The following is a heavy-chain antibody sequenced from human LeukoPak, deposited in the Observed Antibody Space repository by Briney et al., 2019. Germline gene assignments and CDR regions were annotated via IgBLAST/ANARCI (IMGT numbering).Heavy chain of an antibody. V-gene: IGHV3-23*01. Sequence: GGSLRLSCAASGFTFSSYAMNWVRQAPGKGLEWVSAISGSGGSTYYADSVKGRFTISRDNSKNTLYLQMNSLRAEDTAVYYCAKPEYSGGQYYYYYMDVWGKGTTVTVSS. J-gene: IGHJ6*03. CDR3: AKPEYSGGQYYYYYMDV. D-gene: IGHD6-19*01. CDR1: GFTFSSYA. CDR2: ISGSGGST.